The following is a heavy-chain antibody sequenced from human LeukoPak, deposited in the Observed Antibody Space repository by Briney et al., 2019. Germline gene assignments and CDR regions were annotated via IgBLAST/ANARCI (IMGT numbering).Heavy chain of an antibody. D-gene: IGHD2-15*01. CDR2: IYPGDSET. Sequence: GESLKISRKASGYSFNSYWMGWVRQMPGKGLEWMGIIYPGDSETRYSPSVQGRVTISVDRSSTTTFLQWSSLEASGSGVYFCTRSYCSTGSCSRDYWGQGTLVTVSS. CDR1: GYSFNSYW. CDR3: TRSYCSTGSCSRDY. J-gene: IGHJ4*02. V-gene: IGHV5-51*01.